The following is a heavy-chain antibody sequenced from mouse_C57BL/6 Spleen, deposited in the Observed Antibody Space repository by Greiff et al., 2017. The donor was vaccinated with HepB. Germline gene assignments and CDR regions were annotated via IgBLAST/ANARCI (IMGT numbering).Heavy chain of an antibody. Sequence: EVQLQQSGPELVKPGASVKMSCKASGYTFTDYNMHWVKQSHGKSLEWIGYINPNNGGTSYNQKFKGKATLTVNKSSSTAYMELRSLTSEDSAVYYCAPIYDGYPAWFAYWGQGTLVTVSA. J-gene: IGHJ3*01. V-gene: IGHV1-22*01. CDR3: APIYDGYPAWFAY. CDR2: INPNNGGT. CDR1: GYTFTDYN. D-gene: IGHD2-3*01.